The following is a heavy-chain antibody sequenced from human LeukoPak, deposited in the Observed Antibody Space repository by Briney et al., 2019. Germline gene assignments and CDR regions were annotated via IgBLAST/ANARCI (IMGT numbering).Heavy chain of an antibody. CDR1: GFTFSSYA. J-gene: IGHJ4*02. D-gene: IGHD6-6*01. CDR2: ISGSGGSR. Sequence: PGGPLRLSCAASGFTFSSYAMSWVRQAPGKGLEWVSAISGSGGSRYYADSVKGRFTISRDNSKNTLYLQMNSLRAEDTAVYYCAKVGYSSSSERFDYWGQGTLVTVSS. CDR3: AKVGYSSSSERFDY. V-gene: IGHV3-23*01.